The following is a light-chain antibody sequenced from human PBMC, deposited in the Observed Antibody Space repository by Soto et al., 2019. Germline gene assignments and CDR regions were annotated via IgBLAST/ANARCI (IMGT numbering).Light chain of an antibody. J-gene: IGLJ1*01. V-gene: IGLV1-44*01. Sequence: QSVLTQPPPASGTPGQMVTISCSGSSSNIGSNSVNWYQQVPGTAPKLVIHSNNQRPSGVPGRFSGSKSGTSASLAIGGLLSEDESDYYCAAWDDSLNGYVFGTGTKVTVL. CDR2: SNN. CDR3: AAWDDSLNGYV. CDR1: SSNIGSNS.